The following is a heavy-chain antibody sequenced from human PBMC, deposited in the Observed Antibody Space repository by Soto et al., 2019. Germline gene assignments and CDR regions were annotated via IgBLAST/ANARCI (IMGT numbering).Heavy chain of an antibody. CDR1: GYTLTELS. V-gene: IGHV1-24*01. CDR3: ARGFIPENY. Sequence: VSVKVSCKVSGYTLTELSMHWVRQAPGKGLEWMGGFDPEDGETIYAQKFQGRVTLSIDTSTRTVFLELTSLKFDDAAVDYCARGFIPENYWG. D-gene: IGHD2-2*01. CDR2: FDPEDGET. J-gene: IGHJ4*01.